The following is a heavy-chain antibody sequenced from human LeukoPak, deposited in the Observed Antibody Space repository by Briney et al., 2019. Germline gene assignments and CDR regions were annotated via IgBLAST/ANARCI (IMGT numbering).Heavy chain of an antibody. V-gene: IGHV3-30*04. D-gene: IGHD3-22*01. CDR3: ARVLSDPENYYDSSGFLDY. CDR1: GFTFSSYA. CDR2: ISYDGSNK. J-gene: IGHJ4*02. Sequence: PGGSLRLSCAASGFTFSSYAMHWVRQAPGKGLEWVAVISYDGSNKYYADSVKGRFTISRDNSKNTLYLQMNSLRAEDTAVYYCARVLSDPENYYDSSGFLDYWGQGTLVTVSS.